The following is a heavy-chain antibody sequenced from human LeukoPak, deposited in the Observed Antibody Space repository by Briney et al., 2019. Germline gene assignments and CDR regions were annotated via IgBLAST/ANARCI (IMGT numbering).Heavy chain of an antibody. Sequence: GESLQISCQGSGYSFTSFWIGWVRQMPGKGLEWMGIIYPGDSDTRYSPSFQGQVTISADKSISTAYLQWSSLKASDTAMYYCARRQKDGYSRLDYWGQGTLVTVSS. CDR1: GYSFTSFW. CDR3: ARRQKDGYSRLDY. CDR2: IYPGDSDT. V-gene: IGHV5-51*01. J-gene: IGHJ4*02. D-gene: IGHD5-24*01.